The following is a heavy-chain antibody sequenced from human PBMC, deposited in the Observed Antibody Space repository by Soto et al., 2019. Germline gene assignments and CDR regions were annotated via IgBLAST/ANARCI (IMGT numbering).Heavy chain of an antibody. CDR3: ARDPTYYDFWSGLPNYYYYGMDV. D-gene: IGHD3-3*01. CDR1: GYTFTSYG. CDR2: ISAYNGNT. V-gene: IGHV1-18*04. J-gene: IGHJ6*02. Sequence: ASVKVSCKASGYTFTSYGISWVRQAPGQGLEWMGWISAYNGNTNYAQKLQGRVTMTTDTSTSTAYMELRSLRSDDTAVYYCARDPTYYDFWSGLPNYYYYGMDVWGQGTTVTVPS.